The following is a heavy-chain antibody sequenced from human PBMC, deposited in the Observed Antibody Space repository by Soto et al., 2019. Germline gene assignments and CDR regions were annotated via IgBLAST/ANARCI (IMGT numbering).Heavy chain of an antibody. CDR2: VNPNSGGT. CDR1: GYTFTDYY. V-gene: IGHV1-2*04. CDR3: AREGAATANYCMDV. D-gene: IGHD2-15*01. J-gene: IGHJ6*02. Sequence: ASVKVSCKASGYTFTDYYIHWVRQAPGQGLEWMGWVNPNSGGTNYAQKFQGWVTMTRDTSISTVYMELSSLKSDDMAVYYCAREGAATANYCMDVLGQGTTVTVS.